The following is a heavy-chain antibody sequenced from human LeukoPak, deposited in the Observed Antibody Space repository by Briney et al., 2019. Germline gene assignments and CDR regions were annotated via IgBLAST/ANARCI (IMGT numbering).Heavy chain of an antibody. D-gene: IGHD6-13*01. Sequence: NPSETLSLTCTVSGGSISSSPYYWGWIRQPPGKGLEWIGEINHSGSTNYNPSLKSRVTISVDTSKNQFSLKLSSVTAADTAVYYCTGSSWPSDYWGQGTLVTVSS. CDR2: INHSGST. V-gene: IGHV4-39*07. CDR1: GGSISSSPYY. J-gene: IGHJ4*02. CDR3: TGSSWPSDY.